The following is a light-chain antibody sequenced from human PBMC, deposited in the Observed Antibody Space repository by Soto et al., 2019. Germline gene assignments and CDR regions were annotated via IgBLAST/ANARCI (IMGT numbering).Light chain of an antibody. V-gene: IGKV3-20*01. Sequence: EIVLTQSPVTLSLSPGERATLSCRASQSVSNSYLAWYQQKPGQAPRLLIFGASSRATGIPDRFTGSGSGTDFTLTVGRLEPEDFALYYCQQYGSSPRTFGQGTKVDIK. CDR2: GAS. J-gene: IGKJ1*01. CDR3: QQYGSSPRT. CDR1: QSVSNSY.